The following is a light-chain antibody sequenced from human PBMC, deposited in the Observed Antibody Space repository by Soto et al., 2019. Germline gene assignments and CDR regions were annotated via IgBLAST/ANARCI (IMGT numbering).Light chain of an antibody. CDR3: QSYGV. J-gene: IGLJ3*02. V-gene: IGLV6-57*04. CDR1: SGSIASNY. CDR2: GDT. Sequence: NFMLTQPHSVSESPGKTVTISCTRSSGSIASNYVQWYQQRPGSAPATIIYGDTLRSSGVPDRFSGSIDISSNSASLTLPGLQPEDEADYYCQSYGVFGGRTKLTVL.